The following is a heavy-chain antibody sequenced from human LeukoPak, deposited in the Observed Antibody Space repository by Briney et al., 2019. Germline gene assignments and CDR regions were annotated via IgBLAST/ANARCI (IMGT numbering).Heavy chain of an antibody. V-gene: IGHV3-30*18. D-gene: IGHD7-27*01. CDR1: GFTFSSYG. Sequence: GGSLRLSCAASGFTFSSYGMHWVRQAPGKGLEWVAVISYDGSNKYYADSVKGRFTISRDNSKNTLYLQMISLRAEDTAVYYCAKIPLGDYWGQGTLVTVSS. CDR3: AKIPLGDY. CDR2: ISYDGSNK. J-gene: IGHJ4*02.